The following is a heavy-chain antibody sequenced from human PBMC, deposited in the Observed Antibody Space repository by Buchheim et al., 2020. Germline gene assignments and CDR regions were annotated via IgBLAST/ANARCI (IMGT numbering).Heavy chain of an antibody. CDR3: VTSGSYYYYAMDV. D-gene: IGHD3-22*01. CDR1: GFTFSSYW. V-gene: IGHV3-74*01. Sequence: EVQLVESGGGLVQPGGSLRLSCAASGFTFSSYWMHWVRQAPGKGLVCVARINSDGRTTTYADSVKGRFTISSANAMNTLYLQMNSLRAEDTAVYYCVTSGSYYYYAMDVWGQGTT. J-gene: IGHJ6*02. CDR2: INSDGRTT.